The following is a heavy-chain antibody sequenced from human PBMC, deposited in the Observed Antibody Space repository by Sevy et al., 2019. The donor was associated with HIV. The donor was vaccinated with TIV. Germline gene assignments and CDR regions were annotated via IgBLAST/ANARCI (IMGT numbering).Heavy chain of an antibody. CDR2: IKQDGSEK. D-gene: IGHD3-22*01. V-gene: IGHV3-7*01. CDR3: ARVRYYDQFNWFDP. Sequence: GGYLRLSCAASGFTFSSYWMSWVRQAPGKGLEWVVNIKQDGSEKYYVDSVKGRFTISRDNAKNSLYLQMNSLRAEDTAVYYCARVRYYDQFNWFDPWGQGTLVTVSS. J-gene: IGHJ5*02. CDR1: GFTFSSYW.